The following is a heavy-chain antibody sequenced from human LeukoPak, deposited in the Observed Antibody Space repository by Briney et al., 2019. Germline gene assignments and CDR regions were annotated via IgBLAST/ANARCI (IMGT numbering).Heavy chain of an antibody. V-gene: IGHV1-18*04. CDR1: GYTFTGYY. CDR3: AGSKTPYYYDSSGYFLDY. CDR2: ISAYNGNI. Sequence: ASVKVSCKASGYTFTGYYMHWVRQAPGQGLEWMGWISAYNGNINYAQKLQGRVTMTTDTSTSTAYMQLSSLRSEDTAVYYCAGSKTPYYYDSSGYFLDYWGQGTLVTVSS. D-gene: IGHD3-22*01. J-gene: IGHJ4*02.